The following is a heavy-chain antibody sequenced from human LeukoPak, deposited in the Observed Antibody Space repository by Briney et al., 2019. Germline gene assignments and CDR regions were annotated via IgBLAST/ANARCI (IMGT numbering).Heavy chain of an antibody. V-gene: IGHV1-69*04. D-gene: IGHD2-15*01. CDR2: IIPIFGIA. Sequence: GASVKVSCKASGGTFSSYAISWVRQAPGQGLEWMGRIIPIFGIANYAQKFQGRVTITADKSTSTAYMELSSLRSEDTAVYYCARDAYCRGGSCLPHAFDYWGQGTLVTVSS. J-gene: IGHJ4*02. CDR3: ARDAYCRGGSCLPHAFDY. CDR1: GGTFSSYA.